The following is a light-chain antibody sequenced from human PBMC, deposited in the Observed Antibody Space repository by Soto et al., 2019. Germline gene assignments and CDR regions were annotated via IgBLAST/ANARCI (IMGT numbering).Light chain of an antibody. V-gene: IGKV3-20*01. CDR3: QQYGSSPLFT. J-gene: IGKJ3*01. CDR1: QSVSSSY. CDR2: GES. Sequence: EIVLTQSPGTLSLSPGERATLSCRASQSVSSSYLAGYQQKPGQAPRLLIYGESSRATGIPDRFSGSGSGTDFTLTISRLEPEDFAVYYCQQYGSSPLFTFGPGTKVDIK.